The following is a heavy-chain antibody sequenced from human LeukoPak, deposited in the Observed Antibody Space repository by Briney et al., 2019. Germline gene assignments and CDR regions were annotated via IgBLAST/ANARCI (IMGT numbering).Heavy chain of an antibody. V-gene: IGHV4-4*02. D-gene: IGHD4-11*01. J-gene: IGHJ4*02. CDR2: IYHSGST. CDR1: GGSISSSNW. Sequence: PSETLSLTCAVSGGSISSSNWWSWVRQPPGKGLEWIGEIYHSGSTNYNPSLKSRVTISVDKSKNQFSLKLSSVTAADTAVYYCARDRVRGNSNPYFDYWGQGTLVTVSS. CDR3: ARDRVRGNSNPYFDY.